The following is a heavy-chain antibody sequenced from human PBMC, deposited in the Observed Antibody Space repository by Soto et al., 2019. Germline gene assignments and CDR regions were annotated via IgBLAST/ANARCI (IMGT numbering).Heavy chain of an antibody. J-gene: IGHJ4*02. Sequence: QVQLVESGGGLVKTRGSLRLSCVASGFSFSDYYMSWVRQAPGKGLEWIAYISGTSSNISYGDSVKGRFTISRDNAENSVFLQMNNLRAEDTARYYCAKMTSSGWYDPVFHWGQGTLVTVSS. D-gene: IGHD6-19*01. V-gene: IGHV3-11*01. CDR1: GFSFSDYY. CDR2: ISGTSSNI. CDR3: AKMTSSGWYDPVFH.